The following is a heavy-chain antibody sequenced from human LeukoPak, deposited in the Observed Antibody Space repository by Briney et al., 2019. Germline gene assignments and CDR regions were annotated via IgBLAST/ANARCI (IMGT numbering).Heavy chain of an antibody. V-gene: IGHV3-21*01. CDR2: ISSSSSYI. D-gene: IGHD6-13*01. J-gene: IGHJ4*02. CDR3: ARDGAAADLFDY. CDR1: GFTFSSYS. Sequence: GGSLRLSCAASGFTFSSYSMNWVRQAPGKGLEWVSSISSSSSYIYYADSVKGRFIISRDNAKNSLYLQMNSLRAEDTAVYYCARDGAAADLFDYWGQGTLVTVSS.